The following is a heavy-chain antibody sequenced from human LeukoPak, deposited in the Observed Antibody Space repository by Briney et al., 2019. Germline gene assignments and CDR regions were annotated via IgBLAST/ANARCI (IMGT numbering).Heavy chain of an antibody. CDR1: GGPISRGSYY. CDR2: ISTSGST. Sequence: SQTLSLTCTVSGGPISRGSYYWTSIRQPAGKGLEWNGRISTSGSTYYNPSLKSRVTIFLDTSKNQFSLNMDSVAAAGTAVYYWARGHGDYTVLGFWCQGALATVSS. J-gene: IGHJ4*02. D-gene: IGHD4-17*01. V-gene: IGHV4-61*02. CDR3: ARGHGDYTVLGF.